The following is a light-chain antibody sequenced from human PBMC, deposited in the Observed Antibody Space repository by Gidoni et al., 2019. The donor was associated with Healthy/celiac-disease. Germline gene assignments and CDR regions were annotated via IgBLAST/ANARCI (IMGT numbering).Light chain of an antibody. CDR2: AAS. J-gene: IGKJ3*01. V-gene: IGKV1-9*01. CDR3: QQLNSYPGFT. CDR1: QGISSY. Sequence: DIQLNQSPSFLSASVGDRVTITCRASQGISSYLAWYQQKPGKAPKLLIYAASTLQSGVPSRFSGSGSGTEFTLTISSLQPEDFATYYCQQLNSYPGFTFGPGTKVEIK.